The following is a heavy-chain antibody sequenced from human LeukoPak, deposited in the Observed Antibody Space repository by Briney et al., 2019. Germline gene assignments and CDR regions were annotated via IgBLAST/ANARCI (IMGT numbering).Heavy chain of an antibody. J-gene: IGHJ4*02. CDR2: INPNSGGT. D-gene: IGHD2-2*01. Sequence: ASVKVSCKASGYTFTGYYMHWVRQAPGQGLEWMGWINPNSGGTNYAQKFQGRVTMTRDTSISTAYMELSRLRSGDTAVYYCARGGLGYCSSTSCDDYWGQGTLVTVSS. CDR3: ARGGLGYCSSTSCDDY. CDR1: GYTFTGYY. V-gene: IGHV1-2*02.